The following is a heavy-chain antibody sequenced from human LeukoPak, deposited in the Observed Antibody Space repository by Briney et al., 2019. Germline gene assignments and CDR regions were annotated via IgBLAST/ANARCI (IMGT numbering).Heavy chain of an antibody. CDR1: GGSISSYY. CDR2: IHTSGST. CDR3: AGRAQTTGWSFDY. V-gene: IGHV4-4*07. J-gene: IGHJ4*02. D-gene: IGHD6-19*01. Sequence: PSETLSLTCIVSGGSISSYYWSWIRQPAGKGLEWIGQIHTSGSTNYDPSLKSRVAMSVDTSKNQFSLELGSVTAADTAVYYCAGRAQTTGWSFDYWGQGALVTVSS.